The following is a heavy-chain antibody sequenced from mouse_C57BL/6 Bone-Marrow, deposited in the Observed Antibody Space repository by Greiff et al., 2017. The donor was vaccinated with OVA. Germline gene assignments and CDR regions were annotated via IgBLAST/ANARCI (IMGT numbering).Heavy chain of an antibody. V-gene: IGHV5-6*01. CDR2: ISSGGSYT. J-gene: IGHJ3*01. D-gene: IGHD1-2*01. Sequence: EVMLVESGGDLVKPGGSLKLSCAASGFTFSSYGMSWVRQTPDKRLEWVATISSGGSYTYYPDRVKGRFTISRDNAKNTLYLQMSRLKSEGTAMYYCARPSLRRGGAWFAYWGQGTLVTVSA. CDR1: GFTFSSYG. CDR3: ARPSLRRGGAWFAY.